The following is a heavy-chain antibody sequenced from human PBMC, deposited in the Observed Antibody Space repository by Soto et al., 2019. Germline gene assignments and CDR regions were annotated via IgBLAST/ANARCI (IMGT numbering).Heavy chain of an antibody. V-gene: IGHV3-23*01. J-gene: IGHJ5*02. CDR1: GFTFSSYG. CDR3: AKRGYSSGSHNWFDP. D-gene: IGHD6-19*01. CDR2: ISGSGGST. Sequence: GGSLRLSCAASGFTFSSYGMSWVRQATGKGLEWVSAISGSGGSTYYADSLKGRFTISRDNSKNTLYLQMNSLRAEDTAVYYCAKRGYSSGSHNWFDPWGQGTLVTVSS.